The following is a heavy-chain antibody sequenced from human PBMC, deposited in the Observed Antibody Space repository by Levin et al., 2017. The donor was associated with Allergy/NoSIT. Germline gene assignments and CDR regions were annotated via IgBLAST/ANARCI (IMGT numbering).Heavy chain of an antibody. Sequence: PGESLKISCAASGFNFTSYSMTWVRQAPGKGLEYLSYITARKSATFYAPSVEGRFTISRDNAKRSLFLQMNSLRAEDTAVYFCARVLPFFHPHASDLWGEGTMVTVSS. J-gene: IGHJ3*01. CDR1: GFNFTSYS. CDR2: ITARKSAT. V-gene: IGHV3-48*01. CDR3: ARVLPFFHPHASDL. D-gene: IGHD2-2*01.